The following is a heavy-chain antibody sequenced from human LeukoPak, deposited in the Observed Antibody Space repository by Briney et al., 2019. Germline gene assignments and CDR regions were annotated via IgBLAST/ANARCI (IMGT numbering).Heavy chain of an antibody. CDR1: GGSFSGYY. J-gene: IGHJ3*02. CDR2: INHSGST. D-gene: IGHD4-17*01. CDR3: ARQDYGDYAAFDI. Sequence: SETLSLTCAVYGGSFSGYYWSWIRQPPGKGLEWIGEINHSGSTYYNPSLKSRVTISVDTSKNQFSLKLSSVTAADTAVYYCARQDYGDYAAFDIWGQGTMVTVSS. V-gene: IGHV4-34*09.